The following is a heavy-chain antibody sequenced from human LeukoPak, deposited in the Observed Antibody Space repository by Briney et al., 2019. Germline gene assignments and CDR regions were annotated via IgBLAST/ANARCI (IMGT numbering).Heavy chain of an antibody. D-gene: IGHD3-9*01. V-gene: IGHV1-18*01. J-gene: IGHJ5*02. CDR2: ISGYNGNT. CDR1: GYTFTNYG. CDR3: ARMAYDILTGYFQPNWFDP. Sequence: ASVQVSCKASGYTFTNYGISWVRQAPGQGLEWMGWISGYNGNTKNVQKFRGRVTMTTDTSTSTAYMELRSLRSDDTAVYYCARMAYDILTGYFQPNWFDPWGQGTLVTVYS.